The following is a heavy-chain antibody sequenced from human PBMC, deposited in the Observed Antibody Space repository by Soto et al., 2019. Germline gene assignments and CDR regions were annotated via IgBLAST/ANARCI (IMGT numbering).Heavy chain of an antibody. V-gene: IGHV1-69*13. CDR3: AKGLGGTNVLYWFDT. D-gene: IGHD1-26*01. Sequence: GASVKVSCKASGGTFGNFLISWVRQAPGQGLQWVGGIFPVFGSPSYAQKFQGRLTITADGSTSTVYMELSSLMSEDSAVYYCAKGLGGTNVLYWFDTWGQGTLVTVSS. CDR1: GGTFGNFL. CDR2: IFPVFGSP. J-gene: IGHJ5*02.